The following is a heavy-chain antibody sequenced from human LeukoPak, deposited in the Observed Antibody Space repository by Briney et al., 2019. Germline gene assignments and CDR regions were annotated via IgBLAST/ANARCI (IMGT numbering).Heavy chain of an antibody. CDR2: ISGSGGST. Sequence: PGGSLRLSCAASGFTVSSNYMSWVRQAPGKGLEWVSVISGSGGSTYYADSVKGRFTISRDNSKNTLYLQMNSLRAEDTAVYYCAKDGPVWGYYDSSGHFDYWGQGTLVTVSS. D-gene: IGHD3-22*01. J-gene: IGHJ4*02. CDR1: GFTVSSNY. V-gene: IGHV3-23*01. CDR3: AKDGPVWGYYDSSGHFDY.